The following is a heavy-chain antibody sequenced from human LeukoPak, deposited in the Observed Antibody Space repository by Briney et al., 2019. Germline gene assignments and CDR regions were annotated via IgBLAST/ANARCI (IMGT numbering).Heavy chain of an antibody. CDR1: GYTFTSYA. CDR2: INAGNGNT. V-gene: IGHV1-3*01. J-gene: IGHJ4*02. Sequence: ASVKVSCKTSGYTFTSYAMHWVRQAPGHRLECMGWINAGNGNTKYSQKFQGRVTITRDTPASTAYMEVSSLRSEDTAVYYCARRTVTIDYWGQGTLVTVSS. D-gene: IGHD4-17*01. CDR3: ARRTVTIDY.